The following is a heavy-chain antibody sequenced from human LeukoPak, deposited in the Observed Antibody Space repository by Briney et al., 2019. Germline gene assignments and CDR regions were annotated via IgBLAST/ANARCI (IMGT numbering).Heavy chain of an antibody. CDR1: GGTFSSYA. Sequence: SVKVSCKASGGTFSSYAISWVRQAPGQGLEWMGGIIPIFGTANYAQKFQGRVTITADESTSTAYMELSSLRSEDTAVYYCATYGSGSQNFDYWGQGTLVTVSS. J-gene: IGHJ4*02. CDR2: IIPIFGTA. V-gene: IGHV1-69*13. CDR3: ATYGSGSQNFDY. D-gene: IGHD3-10*01.